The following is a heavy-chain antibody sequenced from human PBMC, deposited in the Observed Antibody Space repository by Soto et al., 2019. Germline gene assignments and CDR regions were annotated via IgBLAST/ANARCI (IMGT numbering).Heavy chain of an antibody. CDR3: AREYTAWPLAYGGDV. CDR1: GFTFSTYS. J-gene: IGHJ6*02. Sequence: PGGSLRLSCVGSGFTFSTYSINWVRQAPGKGLEWVSSISSRSDIYYADSVKGRFTISRDNAKNSVSLPMNSLRAEDTAVYYCAREYTAWPLAYGGDVWGQGPTVTVSS. V-gene: IGHV3-21*01. D-gene: IGHD2-2*02. CDR2: ISSRSDI.